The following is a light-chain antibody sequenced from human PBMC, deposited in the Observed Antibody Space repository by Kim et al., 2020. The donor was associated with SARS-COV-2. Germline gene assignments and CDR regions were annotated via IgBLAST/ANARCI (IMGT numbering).Light chain of an antibody. J-gene: IGLJ2*01. V-gene: IGLV1-51*01. CDR3: GTWDSSLSAVV. CDR2: DDN. CDR1: SSNIGNIY. Sequence: GQKVTISCSRSSSNIGNIYVSWYQQLPGTAPKLLIYDDNKRPSGIPDRFSGSKSGTSATLGITGLQTGDEADYYCGTWDSSLSAVVFGGGTQLTVL.